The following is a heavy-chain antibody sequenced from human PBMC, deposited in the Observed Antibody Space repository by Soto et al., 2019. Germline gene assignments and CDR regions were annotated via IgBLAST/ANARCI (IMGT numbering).Heavy chain of an antibody. V-gene: IGHV4-39*01. Sequence: SETLSLTCSVSGGSISSSTYNWDWIRQPPGKGLEWIGTIYYNGDTDYNPSLKSRAAISVDASDFQFSLKLTSVTAADTSIYYCARFSGNAFDIWGHGTMVTVSS. CDR2: IYYNGDT. J-gene: IGHJ3*02. CDR1: GGSISSSTYN. CDR3: ARFSGNAFDI.